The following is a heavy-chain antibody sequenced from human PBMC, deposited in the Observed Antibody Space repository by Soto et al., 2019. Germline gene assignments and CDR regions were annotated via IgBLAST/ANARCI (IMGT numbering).Heavy chain of an antibody. CDR3: GSVRPSGYVLS. Sequence: SETLSLTCTVSGGSLSSYYWTWIRQSPGKGLEWIGYVYFSGNTNYNPSLKSRVTISIDTSKNQFSLRLASVTAADTAFYFCGSVRPSGYVLSWGQGTLVTVYS. D-gene: IGHD6-25*01. J-gene: IGHJ5*02. CDR2: VYFSGNT. CDR1: GGSLSSYY. V-gene: IGHV4-59*01.